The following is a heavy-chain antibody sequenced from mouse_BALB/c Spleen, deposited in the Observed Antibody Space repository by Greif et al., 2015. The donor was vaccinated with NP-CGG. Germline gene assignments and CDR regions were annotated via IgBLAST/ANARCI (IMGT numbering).Heavy chain of an antibody. CDR1: GFTFSDYY. Sequence: EVKVVESGGGLVKPGGSLKLSCAASGFTFSDYYMYWVRQTPEKRLEWVATISDGGSYTYYPDSVKGRFTISRDNAKNNLYLQMSSLKSEDTAMYYCAREEKDYAMDYWGQGTSVTVSS. J-gene: IGHJ4*01. V-gene: IGHV5-4*02. CDR2: ISDGGSYT. CDR3: AREEKDYAMDY.